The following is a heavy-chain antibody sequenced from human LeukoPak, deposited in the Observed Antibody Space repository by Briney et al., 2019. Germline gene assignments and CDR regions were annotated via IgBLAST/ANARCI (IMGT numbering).Heavy chain of an antibody. CDR1: GGSFSGYY. CDR2: IYYSGST. J-gene: IGHJ4*02. Sequence: SETLSLTCAVYGGSFSGYYWSWIRQPPGKGLEWIGSIYYSGSTYYNPSLKSRVTISVDTSKNQFSLKLSSVTAADTAVYYCARHQAGYSSDYFDYWGQGTLVTVSS. CDR3: ARHQAGYSSDYFDY. V-gene: IGHV4-34*01. D-gene: IGHD6-19*01.